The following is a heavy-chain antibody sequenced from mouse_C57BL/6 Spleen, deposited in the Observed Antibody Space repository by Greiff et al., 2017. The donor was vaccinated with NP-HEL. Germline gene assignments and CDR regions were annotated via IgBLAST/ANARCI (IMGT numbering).Heavy chain of an antibody. D-gene: IGHD3-1*01. J-gene: IGHJ3*01. CDR2: ISAGGSYT. CDR3: ARGGRATGWFAY. Sequence: EVQLVESGGGLVKPGGSLKLSCAASGFTFSSYAMSWVRQTPEKRLEWVATISAGGSYTYYPDNVKGRFTISRDNAKNNLYLQMSHLKSEDTAMYYCARGGRATGWFAYWGQGTLVTVSA. CDR1: GFTFSSYA. V-gene: IGHV5-4*01.